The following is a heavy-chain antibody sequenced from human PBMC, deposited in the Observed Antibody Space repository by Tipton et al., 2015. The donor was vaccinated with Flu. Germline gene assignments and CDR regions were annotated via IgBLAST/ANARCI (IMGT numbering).Heavy chain of an antibody. CDR1: GGSISTYY. Sequence: TLSLTCTVSGGSISTYYWSWIRQPPGKGLEWIGSLYHSGSTYYNPSLKSRVTMSLDTSKNQFSLKLSSVIAADTAVYYCARGPRLSVLGMVGDFDYWGQGTLVTVSS. CDR3: ARGPRLSVLGMVGDFDY. J-gene: IGHJ4*02. CDR2: LYHSGST. V-gene: IGHV4-59*04. D-gene: IGHD3-10*02.